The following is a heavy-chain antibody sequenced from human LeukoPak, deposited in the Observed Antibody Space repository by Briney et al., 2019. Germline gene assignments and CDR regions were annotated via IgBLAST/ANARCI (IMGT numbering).Heavy chain of an antibody. Sequence: GGSLRLSCAASGFTFSSYGMHWVRQAPGKGLEWVAVIWYDGSNKYYADSVKGRFTISRDNSKNTLYLQMNSLRAEDTAVYYCARNDYYYGMDVWGQGTTVTVSS. CDR1: GFTFSSYG. CDR3: ARNDYYYGMDV. CDR2: IWYDGSNK. V-gene: IGHV3-33*01. J-gene: IGHJ6*02.